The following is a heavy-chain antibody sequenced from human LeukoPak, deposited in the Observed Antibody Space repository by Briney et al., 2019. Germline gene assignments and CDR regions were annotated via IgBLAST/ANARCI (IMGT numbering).Heavy chain of an antibody. V-gene: IGHV4-34*01. CDR1: GGTFSGYY. Sequence: SETLSLTCAVYGGTFSGYYWSWIRQPPGKGLEWIGEINHSGSTNYNPSLKSRVTISVDTSKNQFSLKLSSVTAADTAVYYCARVCDIVATIEGGWFDPWGQGTLVTVSS. CDR3: ARVCDIVATIEGGWFDP. D-gene: IGHD5-12*01. J-gene: IGHJ5*02. CDR2: INHSGST.